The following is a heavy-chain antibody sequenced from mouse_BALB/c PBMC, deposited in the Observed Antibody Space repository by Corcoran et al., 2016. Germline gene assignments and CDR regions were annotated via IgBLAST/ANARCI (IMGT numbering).Heavy chain of an antibody. Sequence: EVQLQQSGPELVKPGASVKMSCKASGYTFTSYVLHWVKQKPGQGLDWIGYINPYNDGTKYNEKFKVKATLTSDKSSSTAYMELSSLTSEDSVVYYCARGHYDYGRDDYWGQGTTLTVSS. V-gene: IGHV1S136*01. CDR2: INPYNDGT. D-gene: IGHD2-4*01. J-gene: IGHJ2*01. CDR1: GYTFTSYV. CDR3: ARGHYDYGRDDY.